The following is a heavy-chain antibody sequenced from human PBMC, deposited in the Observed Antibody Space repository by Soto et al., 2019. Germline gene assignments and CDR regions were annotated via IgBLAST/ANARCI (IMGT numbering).Heavy chain of an antibody. CDR1: GFTFTNYW. V-gene: IGHV3-74*01. Sequence: HPGGSLRLSCAASGFTFTNYWMHWVRQVPGKGLVWVSRIDGVGTGTSYSDSVRGRFTISRDNAENMLYLQMNSLRAEDTAVYYCTKVFEYWGQGTLVTVSS. CDR3: TKVFEY. CDR2: IDGVGTGT. J-gene: IGHJ4*02.